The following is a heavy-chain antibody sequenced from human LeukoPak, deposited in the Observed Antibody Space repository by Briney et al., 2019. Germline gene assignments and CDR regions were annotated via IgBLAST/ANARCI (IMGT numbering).Heavy chain of an antibody. CDR3: ARAPDSSGSYAFDI. D-gene: IGHD3-22*01. J-gene: IGHJ3*02. CDR2: INHSGST. V-gene: IGHV4-34*01. Sequence: SETLSLICAVYGGSFSGYYWSWIRQPPGKGLEWIGEINHSGSTNYNPSLKSRVTISVDTSKNQFSLKLSSVTAADTTVYYCARAPDSSGSYAFDIWGQGTMVTVSS. CDR1: GGSFSGYY.